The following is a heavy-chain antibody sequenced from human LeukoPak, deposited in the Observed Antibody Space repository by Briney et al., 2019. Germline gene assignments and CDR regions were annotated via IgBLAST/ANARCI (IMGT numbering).Heavy chain of an antibody. CDR1: GEPFSGYY. V-gene: IGHV4-34*01. D-gene: IGHD3-3*01. J-gene: IGHJ4*02. Sequence: SETLSLTCAISGEPFSGYYWGWIRQPPGKGLELIGEINRNGNADYNPSLKSRVSMSIDTSKNQFSLKLISVTAADTAVYYCARLVPERFFQLNPEGYYDYWGQGILVTVSS. CDR2: INRNGNA. CDR3: ARLVPERFFQLNPEGYYDY.